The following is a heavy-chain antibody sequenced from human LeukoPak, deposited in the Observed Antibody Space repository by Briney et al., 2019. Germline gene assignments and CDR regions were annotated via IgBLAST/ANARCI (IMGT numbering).Heavy chain of an antibody. CDR3: ARARYSSGWYL. CDR1: GASISSYY. CDR2: IYYSGST. Sequence: PSETLSLTCSVSGASISSYYWSWIRQPPGKGLEWIGYIYYSGSTNYNPSLKSRVTISVDTSKNQFSLKLSSVTAADTAVYYCARARYSSGWYLWGQGTLVTVSS. V-gene: IGHV4-59*01. J-gene: IGHJ4*02. D-gene: IGHD6-19*01.